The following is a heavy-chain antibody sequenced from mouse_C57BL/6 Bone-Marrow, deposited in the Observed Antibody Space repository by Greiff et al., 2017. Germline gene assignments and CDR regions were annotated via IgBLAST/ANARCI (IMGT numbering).Heavy chain of an antibody. V-gene: IGHV1-64*01. CDR3: ARRGYYGSSFPFAY. CDR1: GYTFTSYW. CDR2: IHPNSGST. Sequence: VQLQQPGAELVKPGASVKLSCKASGYTFTSYWMHWVKQRPGQGLEWIGMIHPNSGSTNYNEKFKSKATLTVDKSSSTAYMQLSSLTSEDSAVYYCARRGYYGSSFPFAYWGQGTLVTVSA. J-gene: IGHJ3*01. D-gene: IGHD1-1*01.